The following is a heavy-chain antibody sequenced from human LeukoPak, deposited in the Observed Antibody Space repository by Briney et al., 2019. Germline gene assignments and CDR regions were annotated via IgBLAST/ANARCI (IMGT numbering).Heavy chain of an antibody. D-gene: IGHD6-13*01. CDR3: ARKRKGISSSYPFLNYYYMDV. V-gene: IGHV4-34*01. J-gene: IGHJ6*03. CDR2: INHSGST. Sequence: ASETLSLTCAVYGGSFSGYYWSWSRQPPGKGLEWIGEINHSGSTNYNPSLKSRVTISVDTSKNQFSLKLSSVTAADTAVYYCARKRKGISSSYPFLNYYYMDVWGKGTTVTVSS. CDR1: GGSFSGYY.